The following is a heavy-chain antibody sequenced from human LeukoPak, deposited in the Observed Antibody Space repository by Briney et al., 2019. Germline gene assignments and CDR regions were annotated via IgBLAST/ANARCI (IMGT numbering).Heavy chain of an antibody. CDR3: ARGPMRYCSGGSCYFILYFDY. CDR1: GGSISNSNYY. CDR2: IYYSGST. D-gene: IGHD2-15*01. J-gene: IGHJ4*02. Sequence: EASETLSLTCTVSGGSISNSNYYWGWIRQPPGKGLEWIGSIYYSGSTYYNPSLKSRVTISVDTSKNQFSLKLSSVTAADTAVYYCARGPMRYCSGGSCYFILYFDYWGQGTLVTVSS. V-gene: IGHV4-39*07.